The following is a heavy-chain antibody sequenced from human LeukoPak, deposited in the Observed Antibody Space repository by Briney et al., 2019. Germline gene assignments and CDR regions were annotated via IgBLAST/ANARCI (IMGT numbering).Heavy chain of an antibody. D-gene: IGHD2-21*02. CDR2: INTNNGNT. J-gene: IGHJ5*02. CDR1: GDTFSTYG. Sequence: ASVKVSCKASGDTFSTYGLMWVRQAPEQGREWKGWINTNNGNTNYAQKFQGRVTMTTDTSTSTGYMELRSLRSDDTAVYYCARKRCTGDCYLFDPWGQGTLVTVSS. V-gene: IGHV1-18*01. CDR3: ARKRCTGDCYLFDP.